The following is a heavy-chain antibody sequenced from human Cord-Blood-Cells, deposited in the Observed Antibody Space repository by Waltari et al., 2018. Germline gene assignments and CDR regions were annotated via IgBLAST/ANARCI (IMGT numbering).Heavy chain of an antibody. V-gene: IGHV1-58*01. Sequence: QMQLVQSGPEVKKPGTSVKVSCKASGYTFTSSSVPWVRHARGQRLEWIGWIVVGSGNTNYAQKFQERVTITRDMSTSTAYMELSSLRSEDTAVYYCAVDLTNPAAIMAAFDIWGQGTMVTVSS. CDR3: AVDLTNPAAIMAAFDI. J-gene: IGHJ3*02. D-gene: IGHD2-2*02. CDR1: GYTFTSSS. CDR2: IVVGSGNT.